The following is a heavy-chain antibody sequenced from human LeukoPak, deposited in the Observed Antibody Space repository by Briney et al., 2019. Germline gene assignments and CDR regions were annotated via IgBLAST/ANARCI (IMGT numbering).Heavy chain of an antibody. CDR2: IIPIFGTA. CDR3: AREGPSSGYYNDAFDI. D-gene: IGHD3-22*01. J-gene: IGHJ3*02. CDR1: GFTFSSYG. Sequence: PGGSLRLSCAASGFTFSSYGMHWVRQAPGQGLEWMGGIIPIFGTANYAQKFQGRVTITADESTSTAYMELSSLRSEDTAVYYCAREGPSSGYYNDAFDIWGQGTMVTVSS. V-gene: IGHV1-69*01.